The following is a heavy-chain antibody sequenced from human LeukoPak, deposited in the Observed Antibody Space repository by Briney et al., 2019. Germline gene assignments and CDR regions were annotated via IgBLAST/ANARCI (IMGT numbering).Heavy chain of an antibody. V-gene: IGHV3-66*01. J-gene: IGHJ6*02. D-gene: IGHD1-7*01. CDR3: ARDHAGTTGSVYYYYGMDV. CDR2: IYSGGST. Sequence: GGSLRLSCAASGFTVSSNYMSWVRQAPGKGLEWVSVIYSGGSTYYADSVKGRFTISRDNSKNTLYLQMNSLRAEDTAVYYCARDHAGTTGSVYYYYGMDVWGQGTTVTVSS. CDR1: GFTVSSNY.